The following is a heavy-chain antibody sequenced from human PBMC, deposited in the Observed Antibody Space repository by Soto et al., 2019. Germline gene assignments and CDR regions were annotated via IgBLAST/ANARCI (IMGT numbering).Heavy chain of an antibody. CDR2: ISSSSSVI. V-gene: IGHV3-48*01. Sequence: VGSMKLSFSTSVFILSNFAMNWVRKAPGKGLEWVSYISSSSSVIDYADSVKGRLTVSRDNARNSLYLQMNSLRAEDTAVYYCARDLSWGSNWYYYMDVWGKGTTVTVSS. J-gene: IGHJ6*03. D-gene: IGHD7-27*01. CDR3: ARDLSWGSNWYYYMDV. CDR1: VFILSNFA.